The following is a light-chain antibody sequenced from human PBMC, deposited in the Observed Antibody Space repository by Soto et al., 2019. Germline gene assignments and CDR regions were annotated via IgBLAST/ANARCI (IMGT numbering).Light chain of an antibody. J-gene: IGKJ5*01. CDR2: AAS. CDR1: PTISRN. Sequence: IHMTQSPSSLAASVGDRVTIPCQASPTISRNLHWYQQKPGKAPKLLIYAASSLQSAVPSRFSGSGSGTDFTLAISSLQPEDFATSHCQESVRIPTPFGQWTRLEIK. CDR3: QESVRIPTP. V-gene: IGKV1-39*01.